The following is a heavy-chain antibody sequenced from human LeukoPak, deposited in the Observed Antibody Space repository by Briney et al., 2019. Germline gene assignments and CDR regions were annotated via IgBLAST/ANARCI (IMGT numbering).Heavy chain of an antibody. CDR2: ISAYNGNT. CDR1: GYTFTSYG. J-gene: IGHJ6*03. V-gene: IGHV1-18*01. Sequence: ASVKVSCKASGYTFTSYGISWVRQAPGQGLEWMGWISAYNGNTNYAQKLQGRVTMTTDTSTSTAYMELRSLRSDDTAVYYCARAFGYCSSTSCSTGYYYYMDVWGKGTTVTVSS. D-gene: IGHD2-2*01. CDR3: ARAFGYCSSTSCSTGYYYYMDV.